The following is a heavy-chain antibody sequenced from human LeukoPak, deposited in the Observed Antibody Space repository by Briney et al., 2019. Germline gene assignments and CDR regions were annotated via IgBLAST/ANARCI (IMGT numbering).Heavy chain of an antibody. V-gene: IGHV3-21*01. D-gene: IGHD2-15*01. CDR2: ISSSSSYI. CDR1: GFTFSSYS. CDR3: ARDRLQSGSDY. J-gene: IGHJ4*02. Sequence: PGGSLRLSCAASGFTFSSYSMNWVRQAPGKELEWVSSISSSSSYIYYADSVKGRFTISRDNAKNSLYLQMNSLRAEDTAVYYCARDRLQSGSDYWGQGTLVTVSS.